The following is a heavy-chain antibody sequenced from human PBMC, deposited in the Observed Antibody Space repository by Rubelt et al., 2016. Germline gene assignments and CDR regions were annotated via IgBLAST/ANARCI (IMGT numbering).Heavy chain of an antibody. CDR1: GFIVSSNY. V-gene: IGHV3-66*02. CDR3: EVWHQATTHDF. D-gene: IGHD1-26*01. CDR2: VHHTGGT. J-gene: IGHJ4*02. Sequence: VQVVESGGGLVQPGGSLRLSCAASGFIVSSNYISWARQAPGKGLEWVSIVHHTGGTYYPDSVKGRFTVSRDNSKNTLYLQMNNLRVDETAIYYFEVWHQATTHDFWGQGTLVTVSS.